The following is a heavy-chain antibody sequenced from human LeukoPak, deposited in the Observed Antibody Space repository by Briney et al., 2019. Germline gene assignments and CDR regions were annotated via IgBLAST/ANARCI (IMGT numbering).Heavy chain of an antibody. Sequence: ASVTVSCKASGYTFTSYAMNWVRQAPGQGLEWMGWINTNTGNPTYAQGFTGRFVFSLDTSVSTAYLQISSLKTEDTAVYYCALPLRYFDAEGGGWGQGTLVTVSS. D-gene: IGHD3-9*01. J-gene: IGHJ4*02. CDR3: ALPLRYFDAEGGG. CDR2: INTNTGNP. V-gene: IGHV7-4-1*02. CDR1: GYTFTSYA.